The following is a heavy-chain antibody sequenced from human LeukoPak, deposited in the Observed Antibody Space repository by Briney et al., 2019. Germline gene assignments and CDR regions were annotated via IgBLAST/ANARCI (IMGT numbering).Heavy chain of an antibody. J-gene: IGHJ4*02. Sequence: PGGSLRLSCAASGFTFSSYGMHWVRQAPGKGLEWVAVISYDGSNKYYADSVKGRFTISRDNSKNTLYLQMNSLRAEDTAVYYCAKGPGLTHGSGSPDYWGQGTLVTVSS. D-gene: IGHD3-10*01. CDR3: AKGPGLTHGSGSPDY. CDR2: ISYDGSNK. V-gene: IGHV3-30*19. CDR1: GFTFSSYG.